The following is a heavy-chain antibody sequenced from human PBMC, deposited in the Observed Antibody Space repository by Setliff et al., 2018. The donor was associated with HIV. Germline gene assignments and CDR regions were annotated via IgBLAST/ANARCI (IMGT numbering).Heavy chain of an antibody. CDR3: ARNMLTFGGVIGPPDY. CDR1: GFYISSGYY. J-gene: IGHJ4*02. V-gene: IGHV4-38-2*01. CDR2: IYYSGST. D-gene: IGHD3-16*02. Sequence: PSETLSLTCAVSGFYISSGYYWGWIRQPPGRGLEWIGTIYYSGSTHYTPSLESRVTISVDTSNNEFSLKLKSVTAADTAVYYCARNMLTFGGVIGPPDYWGQGRLVTVSS.